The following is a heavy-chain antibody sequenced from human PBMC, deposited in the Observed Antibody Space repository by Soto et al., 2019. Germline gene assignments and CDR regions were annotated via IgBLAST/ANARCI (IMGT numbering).Heavy chain of an antibody. Sequence: QVQLQESGPGLVKPSQTLSLACTVSGASITSGGYYWTWIRQHPGKGLEWIGYIYHTGDTGYNASLKSRITISVDTSKNQFSLNLSSVTAADTAFYYWARERGVGASMVRGVRWFDPWGQGTLVTVSS. D-gene: IGHD3-10*01. CDR2: IYHTGDT. CDR3: ARERGVGASMVRGVRWFDP. V-gene: IGHV4-31*03. CDR1: GASITSGGYY. J-gene: IGHJ5*02.